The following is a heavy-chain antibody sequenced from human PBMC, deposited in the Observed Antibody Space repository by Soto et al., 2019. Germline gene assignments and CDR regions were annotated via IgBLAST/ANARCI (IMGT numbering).Heavy chain of an antibody. CDR2: IYPGDSDT. CDR3: ARRPAAGTTDYYGMDV. J-gene: IGHJ6*02. D-gene: IGHD6-13*01. CDR1: GYSFTSYW. Sequence: GASLTISGKVSGYSFTSYWIGWVRQMPGKGLEWMGIIYPGDSDTNYSPSFQGHVTISADKSISTAYLQWSSLKASDTAMYYCARRPAAGTTDYYGMDVWGQGTTVTVSS. V-gene: IGHV5-51*01.